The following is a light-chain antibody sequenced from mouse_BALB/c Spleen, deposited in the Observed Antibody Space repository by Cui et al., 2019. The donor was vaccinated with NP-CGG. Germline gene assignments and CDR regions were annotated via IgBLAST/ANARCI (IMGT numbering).Light chain of an antibody. Sequence: QDVVTQESVLTTSPGETVTLTCRSSTGAVTTSNYANWVQEKPDHLFTGLIGGTNNRAPGVPARFSGSLIGDKAALTITGAQTEDEAIYFCVLWYSNHWVFGGGTKLTVL. J-gene: IGLJ1*01. CDR3: VLWYSNHWV. V-gene: IGLV1*01. CDR1: TGAVTTSNY. CDR2: GTN.